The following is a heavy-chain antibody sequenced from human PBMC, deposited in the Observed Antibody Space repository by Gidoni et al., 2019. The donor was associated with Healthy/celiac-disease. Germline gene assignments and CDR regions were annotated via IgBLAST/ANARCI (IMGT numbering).Heavy chain of an antibody. J-gene: IGHJ6*03. CDR1: GGSISSSYW. D-gene: IGHD3-3*01. CDR3: ARGVGSGYFYYYYYYYMDV. V-gene: IGHV4-4*02. CDR2: IYHSGST. Sequence: QVQLQESGPGLVKPSGTLSLTCAVSGGSISSSYWWSWVRQPPGKGLVWIGEIYHSGSTNYNPSLKSRVTISVDKSKNQFSLKLSSVTAADTAVYYCARGVGSGYFYYYYYYYMDVWGKGTTVTVSS.